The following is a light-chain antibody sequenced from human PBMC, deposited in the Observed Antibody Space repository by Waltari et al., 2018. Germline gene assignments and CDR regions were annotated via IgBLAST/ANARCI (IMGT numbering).Light chain of an antibody. CDR1: KLEDSY. CDR3: QAWDRNTYVV. V-gene: IGLV3-1*01. CDR2: QVS. Sequence: SYELTQSPSVSVSPGQTASISCSGDKLEDSYVCWYQQKPGQSPVLVLHQVSKRPSGIPNRFSGFNSGNTATLTISETQSMDEADYYCQAWDRNTYVVFGGGTKLTVL. J-gene: IGLJ2*01.